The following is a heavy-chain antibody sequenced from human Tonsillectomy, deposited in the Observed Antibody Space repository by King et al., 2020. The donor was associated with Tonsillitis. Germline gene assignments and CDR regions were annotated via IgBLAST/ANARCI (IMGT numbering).Heavy chain of an antibody. D-gene: IGHD6-13*01. CDR3: ARVLAAAGTKFDS. Sequence: QLVQSGGGVVQPGRPLRLSCAASGFSFSNYALNWVRQAPGKGLEWVAVISYDGSKNYYADSLRGRFNISRDNSKNTLYLQMSSLRAEDTAVYYCARVLAAAGTKFDSWGQGTLVTVSS. CDR2: ISYDGSKN. V-gene: IGHV3-30*04. J-gene: IGHJ4*02. CDR1: GFSFSNYA.